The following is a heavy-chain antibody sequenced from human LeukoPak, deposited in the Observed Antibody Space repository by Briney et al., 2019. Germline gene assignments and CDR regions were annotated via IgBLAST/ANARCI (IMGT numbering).Heavy chain of an antibody. V-gene: IGHV4-31*03. CDR3: ARGPRWSGGN. CDR2: IYYSGST. D-gene: IGHD6-13*01. J-gene: IGHJ4*02. CDR1: GGSISSGGYY. Sequence: TTETLSLTCTVSGGSISSGGYYWSWIRQHPGKGLEWIGFIYYSGSTYYNPSLKSRVTISVDTSKNQFSLKLNSVTAADTAVYYCARGPRWSGGNWGQGILVVVSS.